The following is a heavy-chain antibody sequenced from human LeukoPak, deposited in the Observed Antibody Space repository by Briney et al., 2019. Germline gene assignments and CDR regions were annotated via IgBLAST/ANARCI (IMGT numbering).Heavy chain of an antibody. J-gene: IGHJ6*02. CDR2: ISSSGSTI. CDR3: AREGSGDDFWSGYYYYGMDV. V-gene: IGHV3-11*01. CDR1: GFTFSDYY. Sequence: GGSLRLSCAASGFTFSDYYMSWIRQAPGKGLEWVSYISSSGSTIYYADSVKGRFTISRDNAKNSLYLQMNSLRAEDTAVHYCAREGSGDDFWSGYYYYGMDVWGQGTTVTVSS. D-gene: IGHD3-3*01.